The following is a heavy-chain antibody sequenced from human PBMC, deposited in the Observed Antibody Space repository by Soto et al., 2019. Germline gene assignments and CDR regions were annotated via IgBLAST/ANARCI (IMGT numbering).Heavy chain of an antibody. Sequence: GGSLRLSCAASGFTFSSYWMSWVRQAPGKGLEWVANIKQDGSEKYYVDSVKGRFTISRDNAKNSLYLQMNSLRAEDTAVYYCARVAYSSSWYSEGPFDPWGQGTLVTVSS. D-gene: IGHD6-13*01. CDR2: IKQDGSEK. J-gene: IGHJ5*02. CDR3: ARVAYSSSWYSEGPFDP. CDR1: GFTFSSYW. V-gene: IGHV3-7*05.